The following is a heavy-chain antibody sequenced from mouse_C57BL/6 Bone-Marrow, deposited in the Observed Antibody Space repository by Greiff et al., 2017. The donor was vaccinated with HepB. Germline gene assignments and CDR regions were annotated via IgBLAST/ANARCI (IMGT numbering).Heavy chain of an antibody. V-gene: IGHV5-2*01. Sequence: EVKLVESGGGLVQPGESLKLSCESNEYEFPSHDMSWVRKTPEKRLELVAAINSDGGSTYYPDTMERRFIISRDNTKKPLYLQMSSLRSEDTAWYYGADMVTTRIYAMDYWGQGTSVTVSS. CDR1: EYEFPSHD. J-gene: IGHJ4*01. CDR2: INSDGGST. D-gene: IGHD2-1*01. CDR3: ADMVTTRIYAMDY.